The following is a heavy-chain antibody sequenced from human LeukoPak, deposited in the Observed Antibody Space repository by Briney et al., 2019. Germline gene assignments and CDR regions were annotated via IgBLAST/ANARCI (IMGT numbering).Heavy chain of an antibody. Sequence: GGSLRLSCAASGFTVSTNYMSWVRQAPGKGLEWVSLIYSGGSTYYADSVKGRFTISRDNSKNTLYLQMSSLRAEDTALYYCARGGIGYYDSSGYDEYFQHWGQGTLVTVSS. J-gene: IGHJ1*01. CDR3: ARGGIGYYDSSGYDEYFQH. D-gene: IGHD3-22*01. CDR1: GFTVSTNY. V-gene: IGHV3-66*01. CDR2: IYSGGST.